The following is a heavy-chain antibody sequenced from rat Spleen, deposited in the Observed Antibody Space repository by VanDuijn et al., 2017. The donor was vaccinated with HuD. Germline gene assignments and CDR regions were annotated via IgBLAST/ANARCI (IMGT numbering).Heavy chain of an antibody. V-gene: IGHV5-7*01. Sequence: EVQLVESDGGLVQPGRSLKLSCAASGFTFSDYYMAWIRQAPGKGLEWVSSITGDGDRTYYPDSVKGRFTISRDNVENTVYLQMNSLRSEDTATYYCARHWGYWGHGVMVTVSS. CDR3: ARHWGY. CDR2: ITGDGDRT. CDR1: GFTFSDYY. D-gene: IGHD4-6*01. J-gene: IGHJ2*01.